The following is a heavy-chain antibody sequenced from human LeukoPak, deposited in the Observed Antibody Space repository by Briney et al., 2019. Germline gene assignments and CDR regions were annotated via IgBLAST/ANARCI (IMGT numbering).Heavy chain of an antibody. Sequence: GGSLRLSCAASGLSFKNYAMTWVRQAPGKGLEWVSTISGSGGSTYSADSVKGRFTISRDNSKNMLYLQMNSLRAEDTAVYYCAKDRYYYDSSGYFDYWGQGTLVTVSS. J-gene: IGHJ4*02. V-gene: IGHV3-23*01. CDR1: GLSFKNYA. CDR3: AKDRYYYDSSGYFDY. D-gene: IGHD3-22*01. CDR2: ISGSGGST.